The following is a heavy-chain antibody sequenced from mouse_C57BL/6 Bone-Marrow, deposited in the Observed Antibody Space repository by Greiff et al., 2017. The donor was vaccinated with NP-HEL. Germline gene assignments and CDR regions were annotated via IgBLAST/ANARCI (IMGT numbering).Heavy chain of an antibody. CDR3: ARGGYYDYAGY. CDR1: GYAFTNYL. CDR2: INPGSGGT. D-gene: IGHD2-4*01. V-gene: IGHV1-54*01. J-gene: IGHJ3*01. Sequence: VKLMESGAELVRPGTSVKVSCKASGYAFTNYLIEWVKQRPGQGLEWIGVINPGSGGTNYNEKFKGKATLTADKSSSTAYMQLSSLTSEDSAVYFCARGGYYDYAGYWGQGTLVTVSA.